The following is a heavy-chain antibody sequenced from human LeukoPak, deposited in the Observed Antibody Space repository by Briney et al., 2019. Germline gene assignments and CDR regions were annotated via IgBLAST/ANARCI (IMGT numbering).Heavy chain of an antibody. V-gene: IGHV3-74*01. Sequence: GSLRLSCAASGFTFSNSWMHWVRQAPGKGLVWVSRGNSDGSRTTYADSVKGRFTISRDNAKNTLYLQMNSLRVEDTALYYCARDSGTGSEAFDIWGQGTMVTVSS. J-gene: IGHJ3*02. CDR2: GNSDGSRT. CDR3: ARDSGTGSEAFDI. CDR1: GFTFSNSW. D-gene: IGHD1-14*01.